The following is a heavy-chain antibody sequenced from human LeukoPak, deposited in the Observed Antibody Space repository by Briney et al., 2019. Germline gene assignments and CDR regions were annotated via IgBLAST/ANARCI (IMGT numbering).Heavy chain of an antibody. CDR1: GFTFSSYW. Sequence: GGSLRLSCAASGFTFSSYWMTWVRQAPGKGLEWVANIKTDGSLTYYVDSVKGRFTISRDNAKNSLYLQMNSLRAEDTAVYYCARDLNWETYWGQGTLVSVSS. CDR3: ARDLNWETY. V-gene: IGHV3-7*01. J-gene: IGHJ4*02. D-gene: IGHD7-27*01. CDR2: IKTDGSLT.